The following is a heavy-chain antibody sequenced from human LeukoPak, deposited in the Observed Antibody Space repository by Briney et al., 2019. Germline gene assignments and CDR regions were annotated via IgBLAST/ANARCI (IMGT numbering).Heavy chain of an antibody. V-gene: IGHV1-58*01. J-gene: IGHJ4*02. Sequence: SVKASAKPSGFTFSSSAVQWVRQARGRRLEWIGWIVVGSGNTNYAQKFQERVTITRDVSTSTAYMELTSLRSEDTAVYYCAAPSRIQLDYWGQGTLVTVSS. D-gene: IGHD5-18*01. CDR3: AAPSRIQLDY. CDR1: GFTFSSSA. CDR2: IVVGSGNT.